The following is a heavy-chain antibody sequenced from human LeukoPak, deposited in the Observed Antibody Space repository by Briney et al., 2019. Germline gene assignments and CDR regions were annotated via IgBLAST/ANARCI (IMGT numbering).Heavy chain of an antibody. Sequence: PGGSLRLSCAASGFNIDDYYMSWVRQAPGKGLEWVANIKQDGSEKYYVDSVKGRFTISRDNAKNSLYLQMNSLRAEDTAVYYCARVRGSYSLDYWGQGTLVTVSS. CDR2: IKQDGSEK. CDR1: GFNIDDYY. V-gene: IGHV3-7*01. J-gene: IGHJ4*02. CDR3: ARVRGSYSLDY. D-gene: IGHD1-26*01.